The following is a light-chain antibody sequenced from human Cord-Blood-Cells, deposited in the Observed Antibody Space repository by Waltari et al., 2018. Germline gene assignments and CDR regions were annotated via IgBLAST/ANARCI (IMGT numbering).Light chain of an antibody. V-gene: IGKV3-11*01. CDR1: QSVSSY. Sequence: EIVLTQSPATLSLSPGERATLTCRASQSVSSYFAWYQQKPGQAPTLLIYDASNRATGIPARFSGSGSGTDFTLTISSLEPEDFAVYYCQQRSNWPSYTFGQGTKLEIK. CDR3: QQRSNWPSYT. J-gene: IGKJ2*01. CDR2: DAS.